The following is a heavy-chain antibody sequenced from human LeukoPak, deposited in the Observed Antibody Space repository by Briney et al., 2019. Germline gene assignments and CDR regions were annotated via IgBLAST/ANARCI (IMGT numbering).Heavy chain of an antibody. J-gene: IGHJ5*02. D-gene: IGHD5-12*01. V-gene: IGHV1-2*02. CDR2: INPNSGGT. CDR1: GYTFTGYY. Sequence: ASVKVSCKASGYTFTGYYMHWVRQAPGQGLEWMGWINPNSGGTNYAQKFQGRVTMTRDTSISTAYMELSRLRSDDRAVYYCARGSGYVNWFDPRGQGTLVTVSS. CDR3: ARGSGYVNWFDP.